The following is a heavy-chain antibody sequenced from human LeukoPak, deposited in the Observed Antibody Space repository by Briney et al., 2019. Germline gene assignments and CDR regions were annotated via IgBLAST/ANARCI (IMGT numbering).Heavy chain of an antibody. CDR2: INTNTGNP. CDR3: ARDQSSSWSYYYYMDV. D-gene: IGHD6-13*01. V-gene: IGHV7-4-1*02. CDR1: GYTFTSYA. J-gene: IGHJ6*03. Sequence: VASVKVSCKASGYTFTSYAMNWVRQAPGQGLELMGWINTNTGNPTYAQGFTGRFVFSLDTSVSTAYLQISSLKAEDTAVYYCARDQSSSWSYYYYMDVWGKGTTVTVSS.